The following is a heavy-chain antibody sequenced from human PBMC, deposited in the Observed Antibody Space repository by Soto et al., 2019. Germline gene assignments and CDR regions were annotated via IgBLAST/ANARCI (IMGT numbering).Heavy chain of an antibody. V-gene: IGHV4-34*01. D-gene: IGHD2-2*02. Sequence: QVQLQQWGAGLLKPSETLSLTCAVYGGSFSGYYWSWIRQPPGKGLEWIGEINHSGSTNYNPSLKGRVTISVDTSKNQFSLKLSSVNAADTAVYYCASGDIVVVPAAIRSSYYYYGMDVWGQGTTVTVSS. J-gene: IGHJ6*02. CDR3: ASGDIVVVPAAIRSSYYYYGMDV. CDR2: INHSGST. CDR1: GGSFSGYY.